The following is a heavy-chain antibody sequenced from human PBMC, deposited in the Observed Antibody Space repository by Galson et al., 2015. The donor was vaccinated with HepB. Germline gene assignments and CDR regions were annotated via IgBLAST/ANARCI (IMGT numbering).Heavy chain of an antibody. CDR2: ISSSSSYI. CDR3: ARGYYDSSGYYEEGWFDP. D-gene: IGHD3-22*01. Sequence: SLRLSCAASGFTFSSYAMSWVRQAPGKGLEWVSSISSSSSYIYYADSVKGRFTISRDNAKNSLYLQMNSLRAEDTAVYYCARGYYDSSGYYEEGWFDPWGQGTLVTVSS. CDR1: GFTFSSYA. V-gene: IGHV3-21*01. J-gene: IGHJ5*02.